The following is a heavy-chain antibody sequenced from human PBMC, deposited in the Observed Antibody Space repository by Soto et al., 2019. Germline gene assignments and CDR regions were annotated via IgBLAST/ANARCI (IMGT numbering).Heavy chain of an antibody. CDR1: GFTVSSNY. Sequence: GGSLRLSCSASGFTVSSNYMSWVRQAPGKGVEWVSVIYSGGSTYYADSVKGRFTISRDNSKNTLYLQMNSLRAEDTAVYYCAFCSGGSCYWGYFDYRGQGTLVTVSS. CDR3: AFCSGGSCYWGYFDY. CDR2: IYSGGST. D-gene: IGHD2-15*01. V-gene: IGHV3-53*01. J-gene: IGHJ4*02.